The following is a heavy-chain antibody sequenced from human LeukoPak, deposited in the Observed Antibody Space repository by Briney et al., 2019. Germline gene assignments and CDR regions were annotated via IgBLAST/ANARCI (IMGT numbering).Heavy chain of an antibody. CDR3: ARYRHTVRGVMGAFDY. CDR2: ISTYNGNP. J-gene: IGHJ4*02. CDR1: GYTFTNYG. D-gene: IGHD3-10*01. V-gene: IGHV1-18*01. Sequence: GASVKVSCKASGYTFTNYGINWVRQAPGQGLEWMGWISTYNGNPNYAQNLQGRVTMTTDTSTNTAYMELRSLRSDDTAVYYCARYRHTVRGVMGAFDYWGQGTLVTVSS.